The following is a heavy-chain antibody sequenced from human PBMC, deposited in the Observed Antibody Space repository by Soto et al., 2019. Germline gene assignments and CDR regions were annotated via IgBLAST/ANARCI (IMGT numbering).Heavy chain of an antibody. V-gene: IGHV1-18*01. CDR3: ARRARDYYYGLDV. J-gene: IGHJ6*02. CDR1: GYTFSSYA. Sequence: ASVKVSCKASGYTFSSYAITWVRQAPGQGLEWMGWISADNGDTKYALKFQGRVTMTTDTSTTTAYMELRSLRSDDTAVYYCARRARDYYYGLDVWGQGTTVTVPS. CDR2: ISADNGDT.